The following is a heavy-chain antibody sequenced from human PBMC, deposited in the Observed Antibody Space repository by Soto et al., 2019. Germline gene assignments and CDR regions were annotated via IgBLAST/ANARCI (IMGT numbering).Heavy chain of an antibody. J-gene: IGHJ4*02. CDR2: STNKAKSYTT. CDR1: GFTFSDHY. V-gene: IGHV3-72*01. Sequence: SCAASGFTFSDHYVDWVRQAPGKGLEWVGRSTNKAKSYTTEYAASVRGRFIISRDDSKKSLYLQMNSLKTEDTAVYFCARDPSLGVWGRGTLVTVSS. CDR3: ARDPSLGV.